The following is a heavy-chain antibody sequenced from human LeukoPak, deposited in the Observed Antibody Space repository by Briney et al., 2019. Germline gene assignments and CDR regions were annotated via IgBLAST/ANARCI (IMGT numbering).Heavy chain of an antibody. J-gene: IGHJ3*02. V-gene: IGHV3-21*01. CDR1: GFTFSSYS. CDR2: ISSSSSYI. D-gene: IGHD3-22*01. Sequence: GGSLRLSCAASGFTFSSYSMNWVRQAPGKGLEWVLSISSSSSYIYYADSVKGRFTISRDNAKNSLYPQMNSLRAEDTAVYYCARDSSGSVDAFDIWGQGTMVTVSS. CDR3: ARDSSGSVDAFDI.